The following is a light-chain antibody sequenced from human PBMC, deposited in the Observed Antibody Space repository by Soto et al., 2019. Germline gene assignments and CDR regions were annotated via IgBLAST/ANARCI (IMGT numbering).Light chain of an antibody. CDR1: QSVSNSL. CDR3: QQYGSPPRT. CDR2: GAS. Sequence: EIVLTQSPGTLSLSPGERATLSCRASQSVSNSLLAWYQQIPHPAPRLLFCGASSSATGTPGRCSSSWSGEDFTPTSSRLEAEDDAVYYCQQYGSPPRTFGQGTKVEIK. V-gene: IGKV3-20*01. J-gene: IGKJ1*01.